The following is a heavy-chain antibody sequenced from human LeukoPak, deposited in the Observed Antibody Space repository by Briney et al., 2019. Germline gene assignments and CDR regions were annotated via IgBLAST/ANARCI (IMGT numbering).Heavy chain of an antibody. Sequence: SVKVSCKASGGTFSSYAISWVRQAPGQGLEWMGRIIPTFGIANYAQKFQGRVTITADKSTSTAYMELSSLRSEDTAVYYCASDYSGSYLGNPRKYNWFDPWGQGTLVTVSS. CDR2: IIPTFGIA. CDR3: ASDYSGSYLGNPRKYNWFDP. D-gene: IGHD1-26*01. CDR1: GGTFSSYA. J-gene: IGHJ5*02. V-gene: IGHV1-69*04.